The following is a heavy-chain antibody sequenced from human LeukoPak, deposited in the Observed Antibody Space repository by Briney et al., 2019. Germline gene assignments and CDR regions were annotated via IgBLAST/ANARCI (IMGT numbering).Heavy chain of an antibody. D-gene: IGHD1-26*01. V-gene: IGHV3-21*01. CDR2: ITSSNNYI. CDR1: GLPYRLYS. CDR3: ARDMTVGAAVRWFDP. Sequence: PGVPLRLSCAPSGLPYRLYSVHWPRQAPGKGLVGVSSITSSNNYIYYGDSVKGRFTISREDAKNSLFLQMNSLRAEDTATYYCARDMTVGAAVRWFDPWGQGTLVTVSS. J-gene: IGHJ5*02.